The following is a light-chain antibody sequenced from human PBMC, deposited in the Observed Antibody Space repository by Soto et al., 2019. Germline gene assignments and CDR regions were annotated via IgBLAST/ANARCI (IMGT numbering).Light chain of an antibody. CDR3: CSFAGSHTSPA. J-gene: IGLJ1*01. CDR1: GGDVGGDNF. Sequence: QSVLTRPRSVSGSPGQSVTISCTGTGGDVGGDNFVSWYQLHPGKAPKLMIYDVSKRPSGVPDRFAGSKSGNAASLTISGLQADDEADYYCCSFAGSHTSPAFGGGTKVTVL. CDR2: DVS. V-gene: IGLV2-11*01.